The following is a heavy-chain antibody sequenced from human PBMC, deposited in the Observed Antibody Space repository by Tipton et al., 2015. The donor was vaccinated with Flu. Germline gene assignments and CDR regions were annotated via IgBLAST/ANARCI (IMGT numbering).Heavy chain of an antibody. V-gene: IGHV4-38-2*01. CDR2: ISHSGTT. CDR1: GFSIGSRYY. J-gene: IGHJ4*02. CDR3: ATTTYYYGSGSHDY. Sequence: TLSLTCVVSGFSIGSRYYWGWIRQPPGKGLEWIGSISHSGTTYYNPSLKSRVTISIDTFKNQFSLKLSSVTAAATAVYYCATTTYYYGSGSHDYWGQGTLVTVSS. D-gene: IGHD3-10*01.